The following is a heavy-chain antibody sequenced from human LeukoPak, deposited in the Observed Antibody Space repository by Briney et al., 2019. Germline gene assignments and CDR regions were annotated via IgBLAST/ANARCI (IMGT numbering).Heavy chain of an antibody. CDR1: GGSFSGYY. Sequence: SETLSLTCAVYGGSFSGYYWSWIRQPPGKGLEWIGYIYYSGSTNYNPSLKSRVTISVDTSKNQFSLKLSSVTAADTAVYYCARGSLGTHDAFDIWGQGTMVTVSS. J-gene: IGHJ3*02. V-gene: IGHV4-59*01. CDR2: IYYSGST. D-gene: IGHD1-14*01. CDR3: ARGSLGTHDAFDI.